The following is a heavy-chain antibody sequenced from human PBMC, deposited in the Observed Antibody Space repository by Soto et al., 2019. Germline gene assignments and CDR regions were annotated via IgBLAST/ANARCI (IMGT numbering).Heavy chain of an antibody. CDR3: ARLIGNSVLDY. V-gene: IGHV6-1*01. J-gene: IGHJ4*02. CDR2: TYYRSRWYS. D-gene: IGHD2-8*01. CDR1: GDSVSSNSVV. Sequence: QVQLQQSGPGLVKPSQTLSLTCAISGDSVSSNSVVWNWIRQSPSVGLEWLGRTYYRSRWYSEYAISVQSRITVNADTSKNQVSLQLDSVTPDDTAVYYCARLIGNSVLDYWGQGTLVTVSS.